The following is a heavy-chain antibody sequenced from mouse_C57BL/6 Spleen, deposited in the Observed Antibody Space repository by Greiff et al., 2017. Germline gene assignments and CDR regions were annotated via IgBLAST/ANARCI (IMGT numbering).Heavy chain of an antibody. CDR3: ARFYGYEG. V-gene: IGHV1-81*01. CDR2: IYPRSGNT. D-gene: IGHD2-14*01. Sequence: QVHVKQSGAELARPGASVKLSCKASGYTFTSYGISWVKQRTGQGLEWIGEIYPRSGNTNYNVKFKGKATLPADKSSSTAYMERRSLTAEDSAVYFWARFYGYEGWGQGTLVTVSA. CDR1: GYTFTSYG. J-gene: IGHJ3*02.